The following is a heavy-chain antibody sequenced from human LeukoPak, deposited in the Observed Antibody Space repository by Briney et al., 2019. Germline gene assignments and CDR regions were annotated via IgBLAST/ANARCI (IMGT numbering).Heavy chain of an antibody. V-gene: IGHV3-48*04. CDR1: GFTFSSYS. CDR2: ISSSSSTI. J-gene: IGHJ4*02. D-gene: IGHD1-7*01. CDR3: ARDSRNWNYAY. Sequence: PGGSLRLSCAASGFTFSSYSMNWVRQAPGKGLEWVSYISSSSSTIYYADSVKGRFTISRDNAKNSLYLQMNSLRAEDTAVYYCARDSRNWNYAYWGQGTLVTVSS.